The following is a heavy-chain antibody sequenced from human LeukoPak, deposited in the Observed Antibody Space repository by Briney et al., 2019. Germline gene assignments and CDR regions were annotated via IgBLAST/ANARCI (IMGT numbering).Heavy chain of an antibody. CDR3: ARVVYNWNDGDY. J-gene: IGHJ4*02. CDR2: IYYSGST. V-gene: IGHV4-61*01. CDR1: GGSISSGSYY. D-gene: IGHD1-1*01. Sequence: SETLSLTCTVSGGSISSGSYYWSCIRQPPGKGLEWIGYIYYSGSTNYNPSLKSRVTISVDTSKNQFSLKLSSVTAADTAVYYCARVVYNWNDGDYWGQGTLVTVSS.